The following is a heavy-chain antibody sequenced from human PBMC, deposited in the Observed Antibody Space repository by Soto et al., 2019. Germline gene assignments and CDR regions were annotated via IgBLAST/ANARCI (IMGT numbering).Heavy chain of an antibody. Sequence: SETLSLTCTVSGGSISSGGYYWTWFRQHPGKGLEWIGYIYYNGNTYYNPSLESRVTISVDTSKNQFSLKLSSVTAADTAVYYCARDRDTYFDYWGQGTLVTVSS. J-gene: IGHJ4*02. V-gene: IGHV4-31*03. D-gene: IGHD5-18*01. CDR2: IYYNGNT. CDR3: ARDRDTYFDY. CDR1: GGSISSGGYY.